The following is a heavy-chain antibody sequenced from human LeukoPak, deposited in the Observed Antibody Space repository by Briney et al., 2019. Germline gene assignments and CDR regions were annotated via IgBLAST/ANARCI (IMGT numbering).Heavy chain of an antibody. CDR2: MNPNSGNT. CDR3: ARGASRSFDY. J-gene: IGHJ4*02. V-gene: IGHV1-8*02. Sequence: ASVKVSCKASGGTFSSYAINWVRQATGQGLEWMGWMNPNSGNTGYAQKFQGRVTMTRSTSISTAYMELSSLTSDDTAVYYCARGASRSFDYWGQGTLVTVSS. CDR1: GGTFSSYA.